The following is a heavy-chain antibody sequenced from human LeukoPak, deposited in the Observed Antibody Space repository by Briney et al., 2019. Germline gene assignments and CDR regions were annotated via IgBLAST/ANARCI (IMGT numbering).Heavy chain of an antibody. J-gene: IGHJ4*02. CDR3: ARSTVALDY. CDR1: GFSVSSYH. CDR2: IYGGGVT. D-gene: IGHD4-11*01. V-gene: IGHV3-53*01. Sequence: QTGGSLRLSCAASGFSVSSYHMSWVRQPPGKGLEWVSIIYGGGVTYYADSVKGRFTISRDNSKNTVFLQMISLTAGDTAVYYCARSTVALDYWGQGTLVTVSS.